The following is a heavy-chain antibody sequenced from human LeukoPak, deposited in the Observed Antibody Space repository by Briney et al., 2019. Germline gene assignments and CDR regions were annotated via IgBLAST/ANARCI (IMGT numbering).Heavy chain of an antibody. CDR3: AKGMGYASGSSYSYYYYMDV. J-gene: IGHJ6*03. Sequence: PGGSLRLSCAASGFTFSSYSMNWVRQAPGKGLEWVSSISRSGGSTHYADSVKGRFTISRDNSKNMLSLQMNSLGAEDTAVYYCAKGMGYASGSSYSYYYYMDVWGKGTTVTISS. D-gene: IGHD3-10*01. CDR1: GFTFSSYS. V-gene: IGHV3-23*01. CDR2: ISRSGGST.